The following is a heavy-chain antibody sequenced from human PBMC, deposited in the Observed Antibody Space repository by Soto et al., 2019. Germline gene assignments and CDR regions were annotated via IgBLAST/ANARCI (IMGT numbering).Heavy chain of an antibody. V-gene: IGHV3-30*18. CDR2: ISYDGSNK. J-gene: IGHJ6*02. D-gene: IGHD3-10*01. Sequence: VAVISYDGSNKYYADSVKGRITISRDNSKNTLYLQMNSPRAEDTAVYYCAKDRRNYYGSGSYYNPKNYYYYGMDVWGQGTTVTVSS. CDR3: AKDRRNYYGSGSYYNPKNYYYYGMDV.